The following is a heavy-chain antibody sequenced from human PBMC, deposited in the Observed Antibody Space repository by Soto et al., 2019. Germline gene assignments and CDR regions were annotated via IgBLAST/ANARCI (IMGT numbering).Heavy chain of an antibody. CDR1: GLNFDDFA. Sequence: SLSLSCVVTGLNFDDFAMHWVRQAPGKGLEWVSGITWNSRVLAYADSVKGRFTISRDNARNSLYLQMDSLRDEDTALYYCAKGRYDYWSPYYFDSWGQGTLVTVSS. CDR2: ITWNSRVL. CDR3: AKGRYDYWSPYYFDS. D-gene: IGHD3-3*01. J-gene: IGHJ4*02. V-gene: IGHV3-9*01.